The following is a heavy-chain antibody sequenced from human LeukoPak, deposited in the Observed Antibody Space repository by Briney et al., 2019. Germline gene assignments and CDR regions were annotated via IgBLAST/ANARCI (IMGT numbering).Heavy chain of an antibody. CDR1: GGSFSGYY. Sequence: NPSETLSLTCAVYGGSFSGYYWSWIRQPPGKGLEWIGEINHSGSTNYNPSLKSRVTISVDTSKNQFSLKLSSVTAADTAVYYCARYDSSGYYSYWGQGTLVTVSS. J-gene: IGHJ4*02. D-gene: IGHD3-22*01. V-gene: IGHV4-34*01. CDR3: ARYDSSGYYSY. CDR2: INHSGST.